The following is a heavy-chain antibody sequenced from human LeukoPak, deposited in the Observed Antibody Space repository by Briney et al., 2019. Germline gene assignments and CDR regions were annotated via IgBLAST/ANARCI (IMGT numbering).Heavy chain of an antibody. Sequence: GASVKVSCKASGYTFTSYGISWVRQAPGQGLEWMGWISAYNGNTNSAQKLQGRVTMTTDTSTSTAYMELRSLRSDDTAVYYCARRDSSGYVNWFDPWGQGTLVTVSS. D-gene: IGHD3-22*01. J-gene: IGHJ5*02. V-gene: IGHV1-18*01. CDR2: ISAYNGNT. CDR3: ARRDSSGYVNWFDP. CDR1: GYTFTSYG.